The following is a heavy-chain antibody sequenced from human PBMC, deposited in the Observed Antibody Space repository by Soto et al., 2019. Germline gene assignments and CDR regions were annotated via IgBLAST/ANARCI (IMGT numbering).Heavy chain of an antibody. CDR1: GFTFSSYS. CDR3: AGELVVPAAMFRSGGFDP. CDR2: ISSSSSTI. D-gene: IGHD2-2*01. V-gene: IGHV3-48*01. Sequence: PGGSLRLSCAASGFTFSSYSMNWVRQAPGKGLEWVSYISSSSSTIYYADSVKGRFTISRDNAKNSLYLQMNSLRAEDTAVYYCAGELVVPAAMFRSGGFDPWGQGTLVTVS. J-gene: IGHJ5*02.